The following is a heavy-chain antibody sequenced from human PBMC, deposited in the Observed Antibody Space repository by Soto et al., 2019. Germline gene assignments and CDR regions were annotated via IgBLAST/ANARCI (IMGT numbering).Heavy chain of an antibody. CDR1: GGTFSSYA. V-gene: IGHV1-69*13. CDR3: ARGRIAVADPYYYYGMDV. J-gene: IGHJ6*02. CDR2: IIPIFGTA. D-gene: IGHD6-19*01. Sequence: SVKVSCKASGGTFSSYAISWVRQAPGQGLEWMGGIIPIFGTANYAQKFQGRVTITADESTSTAYMELSSLRSEDTAVYYCARGRIAVADPYYYYGMDVWGQGTTVTVSS.